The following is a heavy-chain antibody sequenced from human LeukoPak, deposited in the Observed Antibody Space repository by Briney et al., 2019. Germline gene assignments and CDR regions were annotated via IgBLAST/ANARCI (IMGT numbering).Heavy chain of an antibody. Sequence: GGSPRLSCVASGFSISSHWMSWVRQAPGKGLEWVASLKEDVSARNLVDSVKGRFTISTDNAKNSLNLQMNSLRVEDTAVYYCARGPPYGSRSDFLDYWGLGTLVTVSS. CDR2: LKEDVSAR. CDR3: ARGPPYGSRSDFLDY. J-gene: IGHJ4*02. CDR1: GFSISSHW. V-gene: IGHV3-7*01. D-gene: IGHD3-10*01.